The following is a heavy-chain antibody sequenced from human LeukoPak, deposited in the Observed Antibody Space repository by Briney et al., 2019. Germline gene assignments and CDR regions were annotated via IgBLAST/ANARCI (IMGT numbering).Heavy chain of an antibody. V-gene: IGHV1-46*01. J-gene: IGHJ3*02. Sequence: ASVKVSCKASGYTFTSYYMHWVRQAPGQGLEWMGIINPSGGSTSYAQKFQGRVTMTRDTSTSTVYMELSSLRSEDTAVYYCARDLARLGYCSSTSCYTNAFDIWGQGTMVTVSS. D-gene: IGHD2-2*02. CDR3: ARDLARLGYCSSTSCYTNAFDI. CDR2: INPSGGST. CDR1: GYTFTSYY.